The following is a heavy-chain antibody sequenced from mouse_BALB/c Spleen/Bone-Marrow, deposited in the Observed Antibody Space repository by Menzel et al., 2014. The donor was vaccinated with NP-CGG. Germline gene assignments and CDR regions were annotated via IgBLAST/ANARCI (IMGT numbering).Heavy chain of an antibody. CDR1: GYTFTNYW. Sequence: QVHVKQSGAELAKPGASVKMSCKASGYTFTNYWMHWVKQRPGQGLEWIGYINPSTGYTEYNQKFKDKATLTADKSSSTAYMQLSSLTSEDSAVYYCARIYYYGRDYWGQGTTRTVAS. D-gene: IGHD1-1*01. J-gene: IGHJ2*01. CDR2: INPSTGYT. CDR3: ARIYYYGRDY. V-gene: IGHV1-7*01.